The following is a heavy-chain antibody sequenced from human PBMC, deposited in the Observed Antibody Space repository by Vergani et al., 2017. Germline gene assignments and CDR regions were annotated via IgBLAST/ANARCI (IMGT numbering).Heavy chain of an antibody. CDR2: INPSGGST. J-gene: IGHJ4*02. Sequence: QVQLVQSGAEVKKPGASVKVSCKASGYTFTSYYMHWVRQAPGQGLEWMGIINPSGGSTSYAQKFQGRVTMTRDTSISTAYMELSRLRSDDTAVYYCARDAPYYDILTGYPLFDYWGQGTLVTVSS. V-gene: IGHV1-46*01. D-gene: IGHD3-9*01. CDR1: GYTFTSYY. CDR3: ARDAPYYDILTGYPLFDY.